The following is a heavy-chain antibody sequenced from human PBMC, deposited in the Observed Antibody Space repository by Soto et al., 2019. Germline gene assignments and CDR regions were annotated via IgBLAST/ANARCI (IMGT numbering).Heavy chain of an antibody. Sequence: QVQLVQSGAEVKKPGASVKVSCKASGYTFTSYGISWVRQAPGQGLEWMGWISAYNGNTNYAQKLQGRVTMTTDTSPSTAYMELMSLRYDDTAVYYCARDPADIVVVVAANYFDYWGQGTLVTVSS. CDR2: ISAYNGNT. CDR3: ARDPADIVVVVAANYFDY. J-gene: IGHJ4*02. V-gene: IGHV1-18*01. CDR1: GYTFTSYG. D-gene: IGHD2-15*01.